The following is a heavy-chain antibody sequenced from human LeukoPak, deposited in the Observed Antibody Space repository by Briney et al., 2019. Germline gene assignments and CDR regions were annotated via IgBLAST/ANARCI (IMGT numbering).Heavy chain of an antibody. D-gene: IGHD1-1*01. J-gene: IGHJ4*02. CDR1: GYTFTAYH. V-gene: IGHV1-2*02. Sequence: ASVKVSCKASGYTFTAYHMHWVRQAPGQGLEWMGWISPNSGDTGFAQKFQGRVTMTRDTSISTAYLELSRLRSDDTAVYYCVRSGYNWGFDYWGQGTLVTVSS. CDR2: ISPNSGDT. CDR3: VRSGYNWGFDY.